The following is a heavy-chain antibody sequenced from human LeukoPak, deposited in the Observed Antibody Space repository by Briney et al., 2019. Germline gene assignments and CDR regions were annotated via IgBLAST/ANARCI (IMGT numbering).Heavy chain of an antibody. D-gene: IGHD1-26*01. CDR1: GFPFNDYV. V-gene: IGHV3-30*03. CDR2: TSADERIK. J-gene: IGHJ4*01. CDR3: ARDPVLGAPDYLDY. Sequence: PGGSLRLSCTVSGFPFNDYVIHWVRQAPGKGLEWVAVTSADERIKIYNDSVRGRFTTSRDNSKNTQYLQMNSLRVEDTAVYYCARDPVLGAPDYLDYWGRGTLVSVCS.